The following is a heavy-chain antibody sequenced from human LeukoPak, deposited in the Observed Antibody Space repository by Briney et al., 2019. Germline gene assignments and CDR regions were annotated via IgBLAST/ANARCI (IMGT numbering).Heavy chain of an antibody. CDR1: GFTFSSYS. CDR3: ARDSVLRYFDWFGSLKYYYYYVDV. Sequence: GGSLRLSCAASGFTFSSYSMNWVRQAPGKGLEWVSSISSSSSYIYYADSVKGRFTISRDNAKNSLYLQMNSLRAEDTAVYYCARDSVLRYFDWFGSLKYYYYYVDVWGKGTTVTVSS. D-gene: IGHD3-9*01. J-gene: IGHJ6*03. CDR2: ISSSSSYI. V-gene: IGHV3-21*01.